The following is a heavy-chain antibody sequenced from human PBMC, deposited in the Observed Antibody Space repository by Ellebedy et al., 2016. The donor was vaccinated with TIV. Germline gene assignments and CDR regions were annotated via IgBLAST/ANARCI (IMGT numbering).Heavy chain of an antibody. CDR2: ISAYDGVA. J-gene: IGHJ4*02. Sequence: ASVKVSCKASGYTFINYGVTWVRQAPGQGLEWLGSISAYDGVADYAQRIQGRVTMTTDTSTTTAYMELRSLRSDDTAVYYCARERADHGEYGDYWGQGTLVTVSS. CDR1: GYTFINYG. V-gene: IGHV1-18*04. D-gene: IGHD4-17*01. CDR3: ARERADHGEYGDY.